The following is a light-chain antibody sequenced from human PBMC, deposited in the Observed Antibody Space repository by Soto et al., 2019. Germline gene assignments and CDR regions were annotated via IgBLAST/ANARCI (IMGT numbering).Light chain of an antibody. Sequence: QSVLTQPPSASGTPGQRVTISCSGSSSNIGSNYVYWYQQLPGTDPTLLIYRNNQRPSGVPDRFSGSKSGTSASLAISGLRSEDEADYYCAAWDDSLSGTYVFGTGTKLTVL. J-gene: IGLJ1*01. V-gene: IGLV1-47*01. CDR1: SSNIGSNY. CDR3: AAWDDSLSGTYV. CDR2: RNN.